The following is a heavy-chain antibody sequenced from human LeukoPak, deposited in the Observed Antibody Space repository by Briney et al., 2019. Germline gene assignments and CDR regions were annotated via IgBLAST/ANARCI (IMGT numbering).Heavy chain of an antibody. CDR2: INPNSGGT. Sequence: ASVKVSCKASGYTFTGYYMHWVRQAPGQGLEWMGWINPNSGGTNYAQKFQGRVTMTRDTSISTAYMELSRLRSDDTAVYYCARDHTGSGWYAGSNWGQGTLVSVSS. CDR3: ARDHTGSGWYAGSN. CDR1: GYTFTGYY. D-gene: IGHD6-19*01. J-gene: IGHJ4*02. V-gene: IGHV1-2*02.